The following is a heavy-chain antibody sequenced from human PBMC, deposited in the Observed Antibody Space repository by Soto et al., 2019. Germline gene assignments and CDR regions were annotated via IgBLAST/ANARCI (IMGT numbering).Heavy chain of an antibody. CDR1: GFTFSSYS. J-gene: IGHJ3*02. CDR2: ISSSSSYI. Sequence: EVQLVESGGGLVQPGGSLRLSCAASGFTFSSYSMNWVRQAPGKGLEWVSSISSSSSYIYYADSVKGRFTISRDNAKNSLYLQMNSLRAEDTAVYYRARIQLGYDAFDIWGQGTMVTVSS. CDR3: ARIQLGYDAFDI. D-gene: IGHD6-6*01. V-gene: IGHV3-21*01.